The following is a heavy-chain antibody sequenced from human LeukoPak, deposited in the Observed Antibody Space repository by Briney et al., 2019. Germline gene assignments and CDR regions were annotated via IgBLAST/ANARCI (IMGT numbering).Heavy chain of an antibody. CDR1: GGSISSYY. D-gene: IGHD5-12*01. Sequence: SETLSLTCTVSGGSISSYYWSWIRQPPGKGLEWIGYIYYSGSTNYNPSLKGRVTISVDTSKNQFSLKLSSVTAADTAVYYCARDPGYSGYDMFFDYWGQGTLVTVSS. CDR2: IYYSGST. V-gene: IGHV4-59*01. CDR3: ARDPGYSGYDMFFDY. J-gene: IGHJ4*02.